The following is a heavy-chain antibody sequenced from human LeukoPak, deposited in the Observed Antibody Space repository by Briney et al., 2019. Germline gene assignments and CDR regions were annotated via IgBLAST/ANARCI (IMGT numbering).Heavy chain of an antibody. CDR3: ARVLRFLEWLPFDY. Sequence: PGGSLRLSCAASGFTVSSNYMSWVRQAPGKGLEWVANIKQDGSEKYYVDSVRGRFTISRDNAKNSLYLQMNSLRAEDTAVYYCARVLRFLEWLPFDYWGQGTLVTVSS. J-gene: IGHJ4*02. CDR1: GFTVSSNY. D-gene: IGHD3-3*01. V-gene: IGHV3-7*01. CDR2: IKQDGSEK.